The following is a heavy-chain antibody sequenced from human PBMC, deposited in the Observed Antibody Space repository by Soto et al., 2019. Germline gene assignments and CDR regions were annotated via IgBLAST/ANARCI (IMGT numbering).Heavy chain of an antibody. CDR2: INPKSGGT. CDR1: GYSFTDYH. CDR3: ARGHSTDCSNGVCSFFYNHEMDV. V-gene: IGHV1-2*04. J-gene: IGHJ6*02. Sequence: ASVKVSCKASGYSFTDYHIHWVRQAPGQGLEWLGRINPKSGGTSTAQKFQGWVTMTRDRCISTVYMELTRLRSDDTAVYFCARGHSTDCSNGVCSFFYNHEMDVWGQGTTVTVSS. D-gene: IGHD2-8*01.